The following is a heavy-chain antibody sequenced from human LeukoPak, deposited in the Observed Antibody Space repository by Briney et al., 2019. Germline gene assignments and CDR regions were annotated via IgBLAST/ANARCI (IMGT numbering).Heavy chain of an antibody. Sequence: GGSLSLSCAASGFTVSSNYMSWVRQAPGKGLEWVSVIYSGGSTYYADSVKGRFTISRDNSKNTLYLQMNSLRAEDTAVYYCARGPNYGDYAYYGMDVWGQGTTVTVSS. CDR3: ARGPNYGDYAYYGMDV. D-gene: IGHD4-17*01. V-gene: IGHV3-66*02. J-gene: IGHJ6*02. CDR2: IYSGGST. CDR1: GFTVSSNY.